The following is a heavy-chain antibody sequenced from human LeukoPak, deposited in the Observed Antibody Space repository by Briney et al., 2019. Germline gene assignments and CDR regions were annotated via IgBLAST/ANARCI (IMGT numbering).Heavy chain of an antibody. CDR2: IYHSGST. CDR1: GGSISSSNW. D-gene: IGHD2-15*01. V-gene: IGHV4-4*02. J-gene: IGHJ4*02. Sequence: NRSGTLSLTCAVSGGSISSSNWWSWVRQPPGKGLEWIGEIYHSGSTNYNPSLKSRVTISVDTSKDQFSLRLNSVTAADTAVYYCARAPAYCSGGSCYAFDYWGQGTLVTASS. CDR3: ARAPAYCSGGSCYAFDY.